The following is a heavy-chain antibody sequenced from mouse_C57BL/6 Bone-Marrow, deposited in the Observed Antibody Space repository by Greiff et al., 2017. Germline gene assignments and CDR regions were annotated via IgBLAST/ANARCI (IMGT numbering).Heavy chain of an antibody. Sequence: VHLVESGAELVRPGTSVKVSCKASGYAFTNYLIEWVKQRPGQGLEWIGVINPGSGGTNYNEKFKGKATLTADKSSSTAYMQLSSLTSEDSAVYFCARGGWLLGGFDYWGQGTTLTVSS. CDR3: ARGGWLLGGFDY. CDR2: INPGSGGT. J-gene: IGHJ2*01. D-gene: IGHD2-3*01. CDR1: GYAFTNYL. V-gene: IGHV1-54*01.